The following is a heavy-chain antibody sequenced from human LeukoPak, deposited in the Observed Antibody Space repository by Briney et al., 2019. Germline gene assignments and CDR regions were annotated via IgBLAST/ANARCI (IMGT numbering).Heavy chain of an antibody. CDR3: ARNKGDGYNWHYFDY. D-gene: IGHD5-24*01. J-gene: IGHJ4*02. CDR2: ISSSSSTI. CDR1: GFTFSSYS. V-gene: IGHV3-48*04. Sequence: GGSLRLSCAASGFTFSSYSMNWVRQAPGKGLEWVSYISSSSSTIYYADSVKGRFTISRDNAKNSLYLQMNSLRAEDTAVYYCARNKGDGYNWHYFDYWGQGTLVTVSS.